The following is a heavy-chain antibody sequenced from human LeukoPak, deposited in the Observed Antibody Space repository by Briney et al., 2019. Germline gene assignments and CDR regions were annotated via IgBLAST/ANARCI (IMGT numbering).Heavy chain of an antibody. D-gene: IGHD1-26*01. Sequence: ASVKVSCKASGYTFTGYYMHWVRQAPGQGLEWMGWINPNSGGTNYAQKFQGRVTITRNTSISTAYMELSSLRSEDTAVYYCARVQSGSYYFQHWGQGTLVTVSS. CDR3: ARVQSGSYYFQH. CDR1: GYTFTGYY. V-gene: IGHV1-2*02. J-gene: IGHJ1*01. CDR2: INPNSGGT.